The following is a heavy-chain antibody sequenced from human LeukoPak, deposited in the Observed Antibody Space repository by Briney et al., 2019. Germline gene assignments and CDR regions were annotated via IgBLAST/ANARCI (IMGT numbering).Heavy chain of an antibody. CDR3: ARDHPVVPDAISGYNWFDP. V-gene: IGHV1-69*13. CDR2: IIPIFGTA. J-gene: IGHJ5*02. CDR1: GGTFSSYA. D-gene: IGHD2-2*02. Sequence: ASVKVSCKASGGTFSSYAISWVRQAPGQGLEWMGGIIPIFGTANYAQKFQGRVTITADESTSTAYMELSSLRSEDTAVYYCARDHPVVPDAISGYNWFDPWGQGNPVTVSS.